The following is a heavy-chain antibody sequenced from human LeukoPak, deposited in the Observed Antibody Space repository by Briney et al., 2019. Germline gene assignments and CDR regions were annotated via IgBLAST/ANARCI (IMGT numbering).Heavy chain of an antibody. J-gene: IGHJ3*02. Sequence: ASVKVSCKASGYTFTSYDINWVREATGQGLEWMGWMNPNSGNTGYAQKFQGRVTITRNTSISTAYMELSSLRAEDTAVYYCARAGRTYSLDAFDIWGQGTMVTVSS. CDR3: ARAGRTYSLDAFDI. CDR1: GYTFTSYD. CDR2: MNPNSGNT. V-gene: IGHV1-8*03. D-gene: IGHD3-10*01.